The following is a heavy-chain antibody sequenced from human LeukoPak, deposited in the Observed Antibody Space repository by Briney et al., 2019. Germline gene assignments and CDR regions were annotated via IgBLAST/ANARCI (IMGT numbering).Heavy chain of an antibody. D-gene: IGHD3-22*01. CDR1: GFTFSSYS. CDR2: ISSSSNYI. CDR3: ARRAHYDSSGYYGASNPLDY. J-gene: IGHJ4*02. V-gene: IGHV3-21*01. Sequence: PGGSLRLSCAASGFTFSSYSMNWVRQATGKGLEWVSSISSSSNYIYYAASVKGRFTISRDNAKNSLYLQMNSLRAEDTAVYYCARRAHYDSSGYYGASNPLDYWGQGTLVTVSS.